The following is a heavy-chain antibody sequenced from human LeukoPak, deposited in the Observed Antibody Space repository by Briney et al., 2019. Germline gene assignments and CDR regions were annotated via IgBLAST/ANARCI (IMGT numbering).Heavy chain of an antibody. CDR3: AKEGALVGATYFHY. CDR2: ISVSGNT. Sequence: GGSLRLSCAASGFTLSSYAMSWVRQGPGKGLEWVSAISVSGNTYHADSVKGRFTISRDSSKNTLYLQMNSLRAEDTAVYFCAKEGALVGATYFHYWGQGTLVTVSS. V-gene: IGHV3-23*01. D-gene: IGHD1-26*01. CDR1: GFTLSSYA. J-gene: IGHJ4*02.